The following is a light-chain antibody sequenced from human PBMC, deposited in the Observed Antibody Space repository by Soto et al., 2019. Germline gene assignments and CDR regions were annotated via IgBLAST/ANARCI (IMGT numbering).Light chain of an antibody. J-gene: IGKJ1*01. CDR3: QQYNSYSLT. Sequence: DIQMTQSPSTLSASVGDRVTITCRARQSISSWLAWYQQKPGKAPKLLIYKASSLESGVPSSFSGSGTGTEFTLTISSLKPDDFATYDCQQYNSYSLTFGQGTKVEIK. CDR1: QSISSW. CDR2: KAS. V-gene: IGKV1-5*03.